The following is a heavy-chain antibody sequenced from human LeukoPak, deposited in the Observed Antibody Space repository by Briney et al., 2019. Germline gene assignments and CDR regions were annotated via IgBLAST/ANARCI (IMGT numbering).Heavy chain of an antibody. V-gene: IGHV3-30*04. CDR1: GFTFSSYA. D-gene: IGHD5-12*01. J-gene: IGHJ4*02. Sequence: GGSLRLSCAASGFTFSSYAMPWVRQAPAKGLEWVAVISYDGSNKYYADSVKGRFTISRDNSKNTLYLQMNSLRAEDTAVYYCARDEDIVATIGGYFDYWGQGTLVTVSS. CDR3: ARDEDIVATIGGYFDY. CDR2: ISYDGSNK.